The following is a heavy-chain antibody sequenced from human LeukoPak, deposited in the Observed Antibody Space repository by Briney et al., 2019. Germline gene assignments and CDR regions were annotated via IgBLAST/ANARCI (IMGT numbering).Heavy chain of an antibody. CDR2: IYYSGST. CDR1: GGSISSSSYY. CDR3: ARDSSVISFDY. Sequence: SETLSLTCTVSGGSISSSSYYWGWIRQAPGKGLEWIGSIYYSGSTYYNPSLKSRVTISVDTSKNQFSLKLSSVTAADTAVYYCARDSSVISFDYWGQGTLVTVSS. V-gene: IGHV4-39*07. J-gene: IGHJ4*02. D-gene: IGHD3-22*01.